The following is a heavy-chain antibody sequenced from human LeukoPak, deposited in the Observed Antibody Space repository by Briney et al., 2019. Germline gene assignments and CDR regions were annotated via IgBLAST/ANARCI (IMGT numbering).Heavy chain of an antibody. CDR3: ARLSLAAAGTTGY. D-gene: IGHD6-13*01. J-gene: IGHJ4*02. Sequence: GGSLRLSCAASGFKFSSYSMKWVRQAPGKGLEWVSSISSSSSYIYYADSVKGRFTISRDNAKNSLYLQMNSLRAEDTAVYYCARLSLAAAGTTGYWGQGTLVTVSS. V-gene: IGHV3-21*01. CDR1: GFKFSSYS. CDR2: ISSSSSYI.